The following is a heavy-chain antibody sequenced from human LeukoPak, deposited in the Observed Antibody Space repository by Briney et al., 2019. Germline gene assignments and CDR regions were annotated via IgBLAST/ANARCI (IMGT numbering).Heavy chain of an antibody. CDR3: TRHSDRYCSGAGCYVNYFYGLDV. V-gene: IGHV3-73*01. CDR1: GFTFSGSA. Sequence: GGSLKLSCAASGFTFSGSAMHWVRQASGKGLEWVGRIRSRANSYVTAYAASVEGGIIISRDDSKNTAYLQMNSLKTEDTAVYYCTRHSDRYCSGAGCYVNYFYGLDVWGQGTTVTVSS. D-gene: IGHD2-15*01. CDR2: IRSRANSYVT. J-gene: IGHJ6*02.